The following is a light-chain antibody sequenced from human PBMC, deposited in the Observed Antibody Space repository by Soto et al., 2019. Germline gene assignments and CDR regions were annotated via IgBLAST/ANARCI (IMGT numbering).Light chain of an antibody. CDR3: QKRSNWPPLFT. Sequence: EIVLTQSPATLSLSPGERATLSCRASQSVSSYLAWYQQKPGQAPRLLIYDASNRATGIPARFSGSGSGTDFTLTISSLEPEDFAVYYCQKRSNWPPLFTFGPGTKVHIK. V-gene: IGKV3-11*01. CDR2: DAS. CDR1: QSVSSY. J-gene: IGKJ3*01.